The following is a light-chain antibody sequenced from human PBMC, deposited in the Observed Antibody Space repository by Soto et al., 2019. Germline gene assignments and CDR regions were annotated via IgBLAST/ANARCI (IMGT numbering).Light chain of an antibody. CDR2: WAS. CDR1: QTVLSSANNLKY. CDR3: QQYYITPRT. J-gene: IGKJ3*01. Sequence: DIVMTQSPDSLAVSLGERATINCKSSQTVLSSANNLKYLAWYQQKPGQPPKLLIYWASTRDSGVPDRFSGSGSGTDFTLTISNLQAEDVAVYYCQQYYITPRTFGPETKVDIK. V-gene: IGKV4-1*01.